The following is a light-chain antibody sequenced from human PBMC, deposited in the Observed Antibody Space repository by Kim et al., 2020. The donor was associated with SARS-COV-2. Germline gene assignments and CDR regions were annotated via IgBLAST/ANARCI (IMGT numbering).Light chain of an antibody. V-gene: IGLV2-14*03. CDR2: GVS. CDR1: SSDVGGYNY. J-gene: IGLJ3*02. Sequence: GQSITISCTGTSSDVGGYNYVSWYQHNPGKAPNLILYGVSRRPSGVSNRFSGSKSGNTASLTISGLQAEDEADYYCTSYTSSITWVFGGGTKLTVL. CDR3: TSYTSSITWV.